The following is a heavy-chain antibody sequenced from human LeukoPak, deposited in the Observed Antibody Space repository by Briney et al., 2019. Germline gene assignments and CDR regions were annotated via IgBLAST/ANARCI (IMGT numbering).Heavy chain of an antibody. Sequence: SETLSLTCAVYGGSFSGYYWSWIRQPPGKGLEWIGEIKHSGSTNYNPSLKSRVTISVDTSKNQFSLKLSSVTAADTAVYYCARGRTMVRGVNRGRYFDLWRRGTLVPVSS. J-gene: IGHJ2*01. CDR3: ARGRTMVRGVNRGRYFDL. D-gene: IGHD3-10*01. V-gene: IGHV4-34*01. CDR1: GGSFSGYY. CDR2: IKHSGST.